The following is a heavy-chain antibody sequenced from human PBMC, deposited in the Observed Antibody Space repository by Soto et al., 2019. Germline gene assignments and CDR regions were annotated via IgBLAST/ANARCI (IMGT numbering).Heavy chain of an antibody. D-gene: IGHD2-2*01. J-gene: IGHJ6*02. CDR3: ARARVVPVRAAASVWHDYQYYGMDA. CDR1: GGSFSDAS. Sequence: PLETLSLTWALYGGSFSDASRRRIRQPPGKGLEWIGKISHSGSTNYNPSLKSGVTRSAGTSKNQFSLRLSSVTAADTAVYYCARARVVPVRAAASVWHDYQYYGMDAWGHGTTVTVS. CDR2: ISHSGST. V-gene: IGHV4-34*01.